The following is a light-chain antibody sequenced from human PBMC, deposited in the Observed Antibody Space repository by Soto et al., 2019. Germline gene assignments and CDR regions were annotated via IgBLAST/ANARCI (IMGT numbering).Light chain of an antibody. J-gene: IGKJ1*01. V-gene: IGKV1-39*01. CDR2: AAS. Sequence: DIQMPQSPSSLSAYVGTRVTITCLASQSISSYLNWYQQKPGKAPKLLIYAASSLQSGVPDRFSGSGSGTDFTLTISSLQAEDVAVYYCQQYYSSPTWTFCQGTKVDIK. CDR3: QQYYSSPTWT. CDR1: QSISSY.